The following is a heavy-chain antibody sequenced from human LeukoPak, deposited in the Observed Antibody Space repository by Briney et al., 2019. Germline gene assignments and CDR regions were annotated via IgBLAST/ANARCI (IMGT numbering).Heavy chain of an antibody. CDR3: AKDRHAPGRYCSSTTCFPFDS. CDR2: IRYDGSNK. CDR1: GFTFSDYY. V-gene: IGHV3-30*02. J-gene: IGHJ5*01. Sequence: GGSLRLSCAASGFTFSDYYMSWIRQAPGKGLEWVAFIRYDGSNKYCADSVKGRFTISRDNSKSTLYLQMNSLRAEDTAVYYCAKDRHAPGRYCSSTTCFPFDSWGQGTLVTVSS. D-gene: IGHD2-2*01.